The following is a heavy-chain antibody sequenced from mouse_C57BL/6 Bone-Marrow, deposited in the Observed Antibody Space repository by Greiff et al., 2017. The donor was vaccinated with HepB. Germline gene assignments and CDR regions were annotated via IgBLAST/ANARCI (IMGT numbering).Heavy chain of an antibody. D-gene: IGHD1-1*01. CDR2: IWSGGST. CDR3: AKLTTVVANAMDY. CDR1: GFSLTSYG. V-gene: IGHV2-2*01. Sequence: VQLQESGPGLVQPSQILSITCTVSGFSLTSYGVHWVRQSPGKGLEWLGVIWSGGSTDYNAAFISRLSISKDNSKSQVFFKMNSLQADDTAIYYCAKLTTVVANAMDYWGQGTSVTVSS. J-gene: IGHJ4*01.